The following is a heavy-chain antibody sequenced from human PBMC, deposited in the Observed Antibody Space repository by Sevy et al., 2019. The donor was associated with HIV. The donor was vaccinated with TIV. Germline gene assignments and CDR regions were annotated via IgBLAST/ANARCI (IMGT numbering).Heavy chain of an antibody. CDR3: VRDPEWGEIDY. Sequence: GGSLRLSCAVSGLTFSSSWMAWARQAPGKRLEWVAEIQPDGSEKYYVDSVKGRFTISRDNAKNFLYLQMDSLRVEDTAVYYCVRDPEWGEIDYWGQGILVTVSS. J-gene: IGHJ4*02. CDR1: GLTFSSSW. D-gene: IGHD3-16*01. V-gene: IGHV3-7*01. CDR2: IQPDGSEK.